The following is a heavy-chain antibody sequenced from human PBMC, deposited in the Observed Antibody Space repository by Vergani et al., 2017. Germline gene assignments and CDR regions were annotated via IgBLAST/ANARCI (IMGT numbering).Heavy chain of an antibody. D-gene: IGHD1-26*01. CDR3: ARLCGHDNSGSKYFDY. CDR1: GYSFTNYW. J-gene: IGHJ4*02. V-gene: IGHV5-51*01. Sequence: EVQLVQSGAEVKKPGESLKISCQISGYSFTNYWIGWVRQMPGKGLEWMGIIHPADSDTRYSPSFQGQVTISVDKSISTAYLQRSSLRASDSAMYYCARLCGHDNSGSKYFDYWGQGTLVTVSS. CDR2: IHPADSDT.